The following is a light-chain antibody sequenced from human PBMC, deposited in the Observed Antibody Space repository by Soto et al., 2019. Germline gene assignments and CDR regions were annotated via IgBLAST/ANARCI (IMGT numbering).Light chain of an antibody. CDR2: GAS. Sequence: IVLPQSPATLSVSPGERATLSCRASQSVSSNLAWHQQRPGQAPRLLIYGASSRATGIPDRFSGSGSGTDFTLTISRLEPEDFAVYYCQQYGSSWTFGQGTKV. J-gene: IGKJ1*01. CDR1: QSVSSN. V-gene: IGKV3-20*01. CDR3: QQYGSSWT.